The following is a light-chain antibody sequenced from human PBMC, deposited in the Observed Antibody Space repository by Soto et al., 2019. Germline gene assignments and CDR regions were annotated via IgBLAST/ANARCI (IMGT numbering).Light chain of an antibody. CDR1: QSINIY. CDR3: QQSHSPPYS. Sequence: DIQMTQSPSSLSASVGDRVTITCRASQSINIYLNWYQQKPGKAPNLLITAASSFRTGVPSRFSGSGSGSHFTLTISNVQPEDSATYYCQQSHSPPYSFGQGTKVEI. V-gene: IGKV1-39*01. J-gene: IGKJ2*01. CDR2: AAS.